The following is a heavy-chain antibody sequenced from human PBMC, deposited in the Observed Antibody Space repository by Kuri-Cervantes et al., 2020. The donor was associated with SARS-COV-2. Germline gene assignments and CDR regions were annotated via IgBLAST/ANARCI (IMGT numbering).Heavy chain of an antibody. J-gene: IGHJ6*03. CDR2: IYTSGST. CDR1: GGSISSYY. D-gene: IGHD2-15*01. CDR3: ARDNCSGGSCYGYYYMDV. Sequence: ESLKISCTVSGGSISSYYWSWIRQPAGKGLEWIGRIYTSGSTNYNPSLKSRVTMSVDTSKNQFSLKLSSVTAADTAVYYCARDNCSGGSCYGYYYMDVWGKGTTVTVSS. V-gene: IGHV4-4*07.